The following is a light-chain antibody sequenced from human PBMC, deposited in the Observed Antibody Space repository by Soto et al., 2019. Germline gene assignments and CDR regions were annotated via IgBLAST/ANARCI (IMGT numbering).Light chain of an antibody. CDR1: SSDVGGYNY. J-gene: IGLJ3*02. Sequence: QSALTQPPSASGSPGQSVTISCTGTSSDVGGYNYVSWYQQYPGKAPKLMIYEVSKRPSGVPDRFSGSKSGNTASLTVSGLQAEDEADYYCSSYAGSNNLVFGGRTKLTVL. CDR3: SSYAGSNNLV. CDR2: EVS. V-gene: IGLV2-8*01.